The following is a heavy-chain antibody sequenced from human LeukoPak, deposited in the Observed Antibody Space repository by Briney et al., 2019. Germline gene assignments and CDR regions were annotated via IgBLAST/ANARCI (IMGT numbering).Heavy chain of an antibody. Sequence: PGGSLRLSCAASGFXFSIYSMNWVRQAPGKGLEWVSYISSSSSTIYYADSVKGRFTISRDNAKNTLYLQMNSLRDEDTAVYYSARGTVPATAFVDDSGQRTPVTAS. CDR2: ISSSSSTI. CDR3: ARGTVPATAFVDD. CDR1: GFXFSIYS. V-gene: IGHV3-48*02. J-gene: IGHJ4*02. D-gene: IGHD2-2*01.